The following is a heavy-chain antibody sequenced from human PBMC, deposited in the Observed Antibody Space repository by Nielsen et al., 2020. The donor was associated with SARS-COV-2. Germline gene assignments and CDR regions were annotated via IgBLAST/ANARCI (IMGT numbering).Heavy chain of an antibody. CDR2: IKSKTDGGTT. CDR3: TTERVYDYVWGSYRPFDY. V-gene: IGHV3-15*01. D-gene: IGHD3-16*02. J-gene: IGHJ4*02. CDR1: GFTFSNAW. Sequence: GGSLRLSCAASGFTFSNAWMNWVRQAPGKGLEWVGRIKSKTDGGTTDYAAPVKGRFTISRDDSKNTLYLQMNSLKTEDTAVYYCTTERVYDYVWGSYRPFDYWGQGTLVTVSS.